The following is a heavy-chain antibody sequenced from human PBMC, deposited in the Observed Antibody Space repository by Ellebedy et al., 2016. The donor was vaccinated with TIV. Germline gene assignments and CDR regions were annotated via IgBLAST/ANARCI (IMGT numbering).Heavy chain of an antibody. CDR2: IFYNGNT. D-gene: IGHD3-10*01. CDR1: GASISSYS. V-gene: IGHV4-59*01. J-gene: IGHJ3*02. Sequence: PSETLSLTCTVSGASISSYSWNWPRQPPGRGLEWLGHIFYNGNTNYNPSLKSRATISLDTSKKQFSLKLTSVTTADTAVYYCATRAYGSGKADVFDIWGQGTVVTVSS. CDR3: ATRAYGSGKADVFDI.